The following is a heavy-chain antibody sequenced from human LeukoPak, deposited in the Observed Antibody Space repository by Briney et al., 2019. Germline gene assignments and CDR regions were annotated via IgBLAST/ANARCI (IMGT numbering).Heavy chain of an antibody. CDR3: ASQGNYYDSSGYYYFDY. J-gene: IGHJ4*02. D-gene: IGHD3-22*01. CDR1: GGSFSGYY. Sequence: SETLSLTCAVYGGSFSGYYWSWIRQPPGKGLEWIGEINHSGSTNYNPSLKSRVTISVDTSKNQFSLKLSSVTAADTAVYYCASQGNYYDSSGYYYFDYWGQGTLVTVSS. CDR2: INHSGST. V-gene: IGHV4-34*01.